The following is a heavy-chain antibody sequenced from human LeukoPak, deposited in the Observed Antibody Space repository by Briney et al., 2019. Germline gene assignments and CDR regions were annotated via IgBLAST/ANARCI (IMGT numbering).Heavy chain of an antibody. J-gene: IGHJ4*02. Sequence: ETLSLTCAVSGGSFSGYYWSWVRQAPGKGLEWVSAISGSGGSTYYADSVKGRFTISRDNSKNTLYLQMNSLRAEDTAVYYCAKSGMARVGYGDYTDYWGQGTLVTVSS. V-gene: IGHV3-23*01. CDR2: ISGSGGST. CDR3: AKSGMARVGYGDYTDY. CDR1: GGSFSGYY. D-gene: IGHD4-17*01.